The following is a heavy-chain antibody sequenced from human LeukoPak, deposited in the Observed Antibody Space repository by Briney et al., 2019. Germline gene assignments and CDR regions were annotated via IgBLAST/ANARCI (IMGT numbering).Heavy chain of an antibody. Sequence: SETLSLTCTVSGGSISSSSYYWGWIRQPPGKGLEWIGSIYYSGSTYYNPSLKSRVTISVDTSKNQFSLKLSSVTAADTAVYYCARTAYCGGDCLDAFDIWGQGTMVTVSS. D-gene: IGHD2-21*02. J-gene: IGHJ3*02. CDR1: GGSISSSSYY. CDR3: ARTAYCGGDCLDAFDI. V-gene: IGHV4-39*07. CDR2: IYYSGST.